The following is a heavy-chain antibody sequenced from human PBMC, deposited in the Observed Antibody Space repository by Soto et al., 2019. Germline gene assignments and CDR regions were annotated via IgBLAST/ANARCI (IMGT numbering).Heavy chain of an antibody. CDR2: IYYSGST. D-gene: IGHD2-21*02. CDR1: GGSISSGGYY. CDR3: ARVDGLLGPEYYGMDV. J-gene: IGHJ6*02. Sequence: SETLSLTCTFSGGSISSGGYYLSWIRQHPGKGLEWIGYIYYSGSTYYNPSLKSRVTISVDTSKNQFSLKLSSVTAADTAVYYCARVDGLLGPEYYGMDVWGQGTTVTVSS. V-gene: IGHV4-31*03.